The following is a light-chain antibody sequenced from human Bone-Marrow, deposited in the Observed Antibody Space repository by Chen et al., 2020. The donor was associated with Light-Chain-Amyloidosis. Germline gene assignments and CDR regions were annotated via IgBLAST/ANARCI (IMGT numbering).Light chain of an antibody. V-gene: IGLV1-51*02. CDR3: ATWDSSLTVWM. J-gene: IGLJ3*02. CDR1: NSNIGINY. CDR2: ENN. Sequence: QSVLTQPPSVSAAPGQKVTISCSGSNSNIGINYVSWYQQLPGTSPKLLIYENNQRPSGSPDRFSGSKSGTSATLGVAGLQTGDEADYYCATWDSSLTVWMFGGGTKLNVL.